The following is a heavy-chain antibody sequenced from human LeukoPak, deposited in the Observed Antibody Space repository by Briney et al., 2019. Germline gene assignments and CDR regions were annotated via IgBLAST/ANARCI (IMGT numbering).Heavy chain of an antibody. D-gene: IGHD3-16*01. CDR2: MKGDGSEK. CDR1: GFTFSTYW. V-gene: IGHV3-7*01. CDR3: ARPAYTAAYDL. J-gene: IGHJ3*01. Sequence: GGSLRLSCVASGFTFSTYWMTWVRQAPGKGLEWVANMKGDGSEKHYVDSVKGRFTISRDNAKSSLYLQMNSLRAEDSAVYYCARPAYTAAYDLWGQGTMVTVSS.